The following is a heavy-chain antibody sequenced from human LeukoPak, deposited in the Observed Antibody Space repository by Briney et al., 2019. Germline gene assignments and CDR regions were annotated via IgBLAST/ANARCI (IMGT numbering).Heavy chain of an antibody. Sequence: PGRSLRPSCAASGFTFSSYGMHWVRQAPGKGLEWVAVISYDGINKYYADSVKGRFTISRDNSKNTLYLQMNSLRPEDTAVYYCAKDRSSGWKGIEYWGQGTLVTVSS. D-gene: IGHD6-19*01. CDR2: ISYDGINK. J-gene: IGHJ4*02. CDR1: GFTFSSYG. CDR3: AKDRSSGWKGIEY. V-gene: IGHV3-30*18.